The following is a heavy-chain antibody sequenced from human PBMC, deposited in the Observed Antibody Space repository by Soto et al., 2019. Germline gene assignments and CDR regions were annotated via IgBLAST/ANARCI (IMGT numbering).Heavy chain of an antibody. CDR1: GFTFSSYA. Sequence: VGSLRLSCAASGFTFSSYAMSWVRHSPGKGLEWVSAISGSGDSTYYADSVKGRFTISRDKSKNTLYLQMNSLRAEDTAVYYCAKVPGGDSGYGLYFDYWGQQTPFTVS. D-gene: IGHD5-12*01. CDR3: AKVPGGDSGYGLYFDY. CDR2: ISGSGDST. V-gene: IGHV3-23*01. J-gene: IGHJ4*02.